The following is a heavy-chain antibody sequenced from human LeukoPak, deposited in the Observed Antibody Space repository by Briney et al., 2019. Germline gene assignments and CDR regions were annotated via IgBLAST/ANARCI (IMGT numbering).Heavy chain of an antibody. CDR1: GGTFSSYA. Sequence: GASVKVSCKASGGTFSSYAISWVRQAPGQGPEWMGGIIPIYGLTNYAQKLQGRVTMTTDTSTSTAYMELRSLRSDDTAVYYCARSFGGAGVRYYYMDVWGKGTTVTVSS. J-gene: IGHJ6*03. CDR2: IIPIYGLT. D-gene: IGHD3-10*01. V-gene: IGHV1-69*10. CDR3: ARSFGGAGVRYYYMDV.